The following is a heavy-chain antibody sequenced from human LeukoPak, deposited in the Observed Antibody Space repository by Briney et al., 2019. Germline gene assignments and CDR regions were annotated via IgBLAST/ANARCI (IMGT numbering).Heavy chain of an antibody. CDR2: IYYSGST. D-gene: IGHD4-17*01. V-gene: IGHV4-30-4*08. CDR1: GGSISSGDYY. J-gene: IGHJ5*02. Sequence: PSQTLSLTCTVSGGSISSGDYYWSWIRQPPGKGLEWIGYIYYSGSTYYNPSLKSRVTISVDTSKNQFSLKLSSVTAADTAVYYCARRAHDYGDYGWFDPWGQGTLVTVSS. CDR3: ARRAHDYGDYGWFDP.